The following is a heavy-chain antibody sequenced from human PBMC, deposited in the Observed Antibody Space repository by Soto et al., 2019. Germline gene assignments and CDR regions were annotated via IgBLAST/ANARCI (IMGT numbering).Heavy chain of an antibody. CDR2: IYYTGST. CDR3: ARLQFDGLWGGCALLAV. V-gene: IGHV4-61*01. CDR1: GGSGRNRSCQ. J-gene: IGHJ6*01. Sequence: SQLLCLTETGAGGSGRNRSCQRSWIQQSAGEGLEWIGYIYYTGSTNYNPSLKSRVTISVDTSKNQFSLKLTSVTAADTALYFFARLQFDGLWGGCALLAVWGNGTT. D-gene: IGHD3-9*01.